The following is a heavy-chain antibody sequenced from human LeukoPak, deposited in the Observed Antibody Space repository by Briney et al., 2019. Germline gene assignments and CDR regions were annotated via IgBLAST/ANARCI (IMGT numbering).Heavy chain of an antibody. J-gene: IGHJ6*02. V-gene: IGHV3-21*01. D-gene: IGHD2-2*02. Sequence: GGSLRLSCAASGFTFSSYSMNWVRQAPGKGLEWVSSISSSSSYIYYADSVKGRFTISRDNAKNSLYLQMNSLRAEDTAVYYCARVVGYCSSTSCYTGGYYYYYDMDVWGQGTTVTVSS. CDR3: ARVVGYCSSTSCYTGGYYYYYDMDV. CDR2: ISSSSSYI. CDR1: GFTFSSYS.